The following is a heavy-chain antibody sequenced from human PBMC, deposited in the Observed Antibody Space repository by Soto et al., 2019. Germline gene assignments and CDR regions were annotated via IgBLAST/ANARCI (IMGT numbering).Heavy chain of an antibody. D-gene: IGHD3-3*01. J-gene: IGHJ6*03. Sequence: ASVKVSCKASGYTFTSYAMHWVRQAPGQRLEWKGWINAGNGNTKYSQKFQGRVTITRDTSASTAYMELSSLRSEDTAVYYCARVGPIRFLEWLSDYYYYMDVWGKGTTVTVSS. V-gene: IGHV1-3*01. CDR2: INAGNGNT. CDR3: ARVGPIRFLEWLSDYYYYMDV. CDR1: GYTFTSYA.